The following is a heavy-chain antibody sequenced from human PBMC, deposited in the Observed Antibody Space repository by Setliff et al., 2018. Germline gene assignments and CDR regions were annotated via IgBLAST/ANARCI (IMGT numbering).Heavy chain of an antibody. V-gene: IGHV4-61*02. Sequence: NPSETLSLTCTVSGGSISSGSYYWSWIRQPAGKGLEWIGRIYTSGSTNYNPSLKSRVTISVDTSKNQFSLKLSSVTAADTAVYYCARGGDIVVVPAAPPYYYYGMDVWGQGTTVTVSS. J-gene: IGHJ6*02. CDR2: IYTSGST. CDR1: GGSISSGSYY. D-gene: IGHD2-2*01. CDR3: ARGGDIVVVPAAPPYYYYGMDV.